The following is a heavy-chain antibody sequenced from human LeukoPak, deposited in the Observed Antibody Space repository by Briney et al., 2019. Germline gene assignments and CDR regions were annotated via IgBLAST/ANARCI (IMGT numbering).Heavy chain of an antibody. V-gene: IGHV3-23*01. Sequence: EGSLRLSCAASGFTFSSYAMSWVRQAPGKGLEWVSAISGSGGSTYYADSVKGRFTISRDNSKNTLYLQMNSLRAEDTAVYYCAKCTDYYYYGMDVWGQGTTVTVSS. CDR2: ISGSGGST. J-gene: IGHJ6*02. CDR3: AKCTDYYYYGMDV. CDR1: GFTFSSYA.